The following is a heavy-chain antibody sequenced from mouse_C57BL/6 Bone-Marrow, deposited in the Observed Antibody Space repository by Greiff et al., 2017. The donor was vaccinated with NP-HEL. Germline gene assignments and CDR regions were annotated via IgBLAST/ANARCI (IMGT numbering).Heavy chain of an antibody. J-gene: IGHJ2*01. CDR3: VRGGRPAGDY. D-gene: IGHD3-3*01. CDR2: IRSKSNNYAT. V-gene: IGHV10-1*01. Sequence: EVQRVESGGGLVQPKGSLKLSCAASGFSFNTYAMNWVRQAPGKGLEWVARIRSKSNNYATYYADSVKDRFTISRDDSESMLYLQMNNLKTEDTAMYYCVRGGRPAGDYWGQGTTLTVSS. CDR1: GFSFNTYA.